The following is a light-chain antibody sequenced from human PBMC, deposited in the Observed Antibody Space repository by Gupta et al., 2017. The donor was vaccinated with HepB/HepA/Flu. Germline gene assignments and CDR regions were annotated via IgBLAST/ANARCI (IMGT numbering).Light chain of an antibody. CDR2: AAS. J-gene: IGKJ2*02. CDR3: QQRISTPRI. CDR1: QSITSY. V-gene: IGKV1-39*01. Sequence: DIQMTQSPSSLSASVGDRVTITCRASQSITSYLNWYQQKPGKAPKLLIYAASRLQSGVPSRFSGSGSGTDFTLTISRLQPEDFATYYCQQRISTPRIFGQGTKVDIK.